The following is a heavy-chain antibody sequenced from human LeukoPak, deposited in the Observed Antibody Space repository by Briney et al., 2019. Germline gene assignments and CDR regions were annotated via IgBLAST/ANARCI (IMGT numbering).Heavy chain of an antibody. CDR2: IDSSSSTI. J-gene: IGHJ4*02. Sequence: GGSLRLSCAASGFTFGHYSMNWVRQAPGKGPEWASYIDSSSSTIYYADSVKGRFTISRDNAKNSLYLQLNSLRVEDTAVYYCTRDRDSSGWYRIDYWGQGALVTVSS. V-gene: IGHV3-48*01. CDR1: GFTFGHYS. D-gene: IGHD6-19*01. CDR3: TRDRDSSGWYRIDY.